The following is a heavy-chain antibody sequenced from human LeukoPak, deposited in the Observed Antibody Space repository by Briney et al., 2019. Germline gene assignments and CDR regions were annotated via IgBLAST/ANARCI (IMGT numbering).Heavy chain of an antibody. CDR2: INHSGST. Sequence: PSETLSLTCAVSGGSFSGYYWSWIRQPPGKGLEWIGEINHSGSTNYNPSLKSRVTISVDTSKNQFSLKLSSVTAADTAVYYCARGVIRGYSYGRDYWGQGTLVTVSS. V-gene: IGHV4-34*01. CDR1: GGSFSGYY. J-gene: IGHJ4*02. D-gene: IGHD5-18*01. CDR3: ARGVIRGYSYGRDY.